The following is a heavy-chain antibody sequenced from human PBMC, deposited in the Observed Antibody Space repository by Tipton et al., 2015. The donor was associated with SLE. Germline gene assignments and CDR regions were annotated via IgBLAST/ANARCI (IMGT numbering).Heavy chain of an antibody. CDR2: IRNSGDTT. Sequence: SLRLSCAASGFTFSSYAMSWVRQAPGKGLEWVSSIRNSGDTTYYADSVTGRFTISRDNSKNTLYLQMNSPRAEDTALYYCAKAGLNYCGDYWGQGTLVAVSS. V-gene: IGHV3-23*01. D-gene: IGHD3-10*01. CDR3: AKAGLNYCGDY. CDR1: GFTFSSYA. J-gene: IGHJ4*02.